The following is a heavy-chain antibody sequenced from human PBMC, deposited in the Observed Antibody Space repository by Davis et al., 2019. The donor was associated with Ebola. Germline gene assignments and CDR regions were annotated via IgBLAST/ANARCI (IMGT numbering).Heavy chain of an antibody. CDR3: TRDQYDFWSGYYILRAVDP. D-gene: IGHD3-3*01. CDR1: GFTFGDYA. J-gene: IGHJ5*02. Sequence: PGGSLRLSCTASGFTFGDYAMSWFRQAPGKGLEWVGFIRSKAYGGTTEYAASVKGRFTISRDDSKSIAYLQMNSLKTEDTAVYYCTRDQYDFWSGYYILRAVDPWGQGTLVTVSS. CDR2: IRSKAYGGTT. V-gene: IGHV3-49*03.